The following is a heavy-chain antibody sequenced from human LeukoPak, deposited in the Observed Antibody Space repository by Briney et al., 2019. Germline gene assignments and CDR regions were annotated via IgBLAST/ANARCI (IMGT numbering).Heavy chain of an antibody. CDR3: ARQSGYYDSKDYYYYYYMDV. CDR2: INHSGST. CDR1: GGYFSGYY. J-gene: IGHJ6*03. D-gene: IGHD3-22*01. Sequence: SETLSLTCAVYGGYFSGYYWSWIRQPPGKGLEWIGEINHSGSTNYNPSLKSRVTISVDTSKNQFSLKLSSVTAADTAVYYCARQSGYYDSKDYYYYYYMDVWGKGTTVTVSS. V-gene: IGHV4-34*01.